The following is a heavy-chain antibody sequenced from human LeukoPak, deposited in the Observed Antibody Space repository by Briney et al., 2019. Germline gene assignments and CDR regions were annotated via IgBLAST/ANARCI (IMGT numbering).Heavy chain of an antibody. CDR3: AKEKAFTMLIH. CDR1: GFTFSNYW. D-gene: IGHD3-10*01. V-gene: IGHV3-7*03. CDR2: IKQDGSEK. Sequence: GGSLRLSCGASGFTFSNYWMSWVRQAPGKELERVAHIKQDGSEKYYVDSVKGRFTISRDNAKNSLYLQMNSLRAEDTAVYYCAKEKAFTMLIHWGQGTLVTVSS. J-gene: IGHJ4*02.